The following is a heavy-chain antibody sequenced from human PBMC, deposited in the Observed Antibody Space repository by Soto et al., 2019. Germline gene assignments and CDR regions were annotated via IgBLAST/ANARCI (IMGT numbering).Heavy chain of an antibody. CDR2: IWYDGSNK. CDR1: GFTFSSYG. CDR3: ARVMGYCSGGSCYGMDV. J-gene: IGHJ6*02. V-gene: IGHV3-33*01. Sequence: GGSLGLSCAASGFTFSSYGMHWVRQAPGKGLEWVAVIWYDGSNKYYADSVKGRFTISRDNSKNTLYLQMNSLRAEDTAVYYCARVMGYCSGGSCYGMDVWGQGTTVTVSS. D-gene: IGHD2-15*01.